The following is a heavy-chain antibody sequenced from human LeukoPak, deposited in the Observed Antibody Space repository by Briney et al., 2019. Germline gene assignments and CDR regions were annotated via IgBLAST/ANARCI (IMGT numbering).Heavy chain of an antibody. Sequence: GGSLRLSCAASGFTFSSYSMNWVRRAPGKGLEWVANIKYDGIDKQYVDSIKGRFTISRDNAKNTLYLQMDSLRVDDTAIYYCARFSRVQSSFWGQGTLVTVSS. CDR1: GFTFSSYS. D-gene: IGHD4/OR15-4a*01. J-gene: IGHJ4*02. CDR2: IKYDGIDK. V-gene: IGHV3-7*01. CDR3: ARFSRVQSSF.